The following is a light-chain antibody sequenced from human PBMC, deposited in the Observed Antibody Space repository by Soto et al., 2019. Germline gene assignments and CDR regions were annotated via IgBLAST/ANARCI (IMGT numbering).Light chain of an antibody. CDR2: EVT. CDR1: SSDVGGYNS. Sequence: QSVLTQPPCASGSPGQSVTISCTGTSSDVGGYNSVSWYQQHPGKAPKVIIYEVTKRPSGVPDRFSGSKSGNTASLTVSGLQAEDDADYYCSSYAGSNNVLFGGGTKVTVL. CDR3: SSYAGSNNVL. V-gene: IGLV2-8*01. J-gene: IGLJ3*02.